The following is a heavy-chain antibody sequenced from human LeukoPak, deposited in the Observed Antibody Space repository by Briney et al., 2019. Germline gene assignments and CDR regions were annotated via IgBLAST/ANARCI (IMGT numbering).Heavy chain of an antibody. J-gene: IGHJ6*04. CDR1: GFTFTNYW. V-gene: IGHV3-7*01. D-gene: IGHD3-10*02. CDR3: AELGITMIGGV. CDR2: MKQDGREK. Sequence: GGSLRLSCVASGFTFTNYWMTWVRQAPGKGLEWVANMKQDGREKYYVDSVKGRFTISRDNAKNSLYLQMNSLRAEDTAVYYCAELGITMIGGVWGKGTTVTISS.